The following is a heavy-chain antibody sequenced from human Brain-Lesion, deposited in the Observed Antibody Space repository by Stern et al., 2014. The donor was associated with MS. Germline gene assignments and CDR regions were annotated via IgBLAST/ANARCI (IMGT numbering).Heavy chain of an antibody. D-gene: IGHD1-26*01. CDR3: VAGMER. Sequence: QMPLVESGGGLVKPGGSLRLSCAASGLTFSDNDMSGIRQAPGTGREGVSYIGSRGRPIYYAESVKGRFTISRDNAENSLYLQMNSLRADDTAVYYCVAGMERWGQGTLVTVSS. CDR1: GLTFSDND. V-gene: IGHV3-11*01. CDR2: IGSRGRPI. J-gene: IGHJ4*02.